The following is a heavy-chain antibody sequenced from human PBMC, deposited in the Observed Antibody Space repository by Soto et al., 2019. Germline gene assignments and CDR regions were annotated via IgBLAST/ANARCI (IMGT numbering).Heavy chain of an antibody. D-gene: IGHD3-10*01. CDR1: GFTFSSYA. CDR3: AKEPAAPSITMVRGVIHDY. V-gene: IGHV3-23*01. J-gene: IGHJ4*02. Sequence: GGSLRLSCAASGFTFSSYAMSWVRQAPGKGLEWVSAISGSGGSTYYADSVKGRFTISRDNSKNTLYLQMNSLRAEDTAVYYCAKEPAAPSITMVRGVIHDYWGQGTLVTVSS. CDR2: ISGSGGST.